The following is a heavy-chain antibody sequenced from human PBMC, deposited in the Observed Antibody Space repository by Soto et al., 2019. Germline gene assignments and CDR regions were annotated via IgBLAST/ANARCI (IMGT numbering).Heavy chain of an antibody. CDR3: ARVGSSGWSPDY. CDR1: GGSISGHY. J-gene: IGHJ4*02. Sequence: QVQLQESGPGLVKPSETLSLTCTVSGGSISGHYWSWIRQPPGKGLEWIGYIFYSGSTNYNPSLKSRVTISVDTSKNQFSLKLTSVTAADTAVYYCARVGSSGWSPDYWGRGTLVTVSS. D-gene: IGHD6-19*01. V-gene: IGHV4-59*11. CDR2: IFYSGST.